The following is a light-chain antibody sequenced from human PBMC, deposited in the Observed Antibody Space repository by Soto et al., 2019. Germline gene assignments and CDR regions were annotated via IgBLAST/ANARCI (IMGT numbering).Light chain of an antibody. J-gene: IGKJ1*01. Sequence: AIPMTQSPSSLSASAGDRVTITCRASQDIGTYLVWYQQNPGKAPNLLIYSASTLHSGGTSRFRGSGAGTVFTLTISSLQSEDSATYYCQQYFKLRTFGQGTKMEVK. CDR2: SAS. CDR1: QDIGTY. CDR3: QQYFKLRT. V-gene: IGKV1-8*01.